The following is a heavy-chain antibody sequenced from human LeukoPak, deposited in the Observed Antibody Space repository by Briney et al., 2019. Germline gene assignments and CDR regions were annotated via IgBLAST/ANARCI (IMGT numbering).Heavy chain of an antibody. J-gene: IGHJ4*02. Sequence: ASVKVSCKASGYTFTSYYMHWVRQAPGQGLEWMGIINPSGGSTSYAQKFQGRVTMTRDTSTSTVYMELSSLRSEDTAAYYCARDLQQLVPLGYWGQGTLVTVSS. CDR2: INPSGGST. CDR3: ARDLQQLVPLGY. V-gene: IGHV1-46*01. D-gene: IGHD6-13*01. CDR1: GYTFTSYY.